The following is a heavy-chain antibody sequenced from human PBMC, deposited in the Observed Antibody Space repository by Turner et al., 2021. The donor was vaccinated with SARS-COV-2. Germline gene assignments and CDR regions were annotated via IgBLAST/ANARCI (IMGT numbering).Heavy chain of an antibody. Sequence: QLQLQVSGPGLVKPSETLSLPCTVSGGYISSSSYYWGWIRQPPGKGLEWIGSIYYSGSTYYNPSLKSRVTISVDTSKNQFSLKLSSVTAADTAVYYCARHHYYDSSGYYLPPFDYWGQGTLVTVSS. CDR3: ARHHYYDSSGYYLPPFDY. CDR1: GGYISSSSYY. D-gene: IGHD3-22*01. V-gene: IGHV4-39*01. CDR2: IYYSGST. J-gene: IGHJ4*02.